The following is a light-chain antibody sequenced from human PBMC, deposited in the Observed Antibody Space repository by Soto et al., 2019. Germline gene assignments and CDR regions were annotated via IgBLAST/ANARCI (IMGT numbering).Light chain of an antibody. CDR2: GAS. CDR1: QSVSSNF. Sequence: EIVLTQSPGTLSLSPGERATLSCRASQSVSSNFLAWYQQKPGQAPRLLISGASNRATGIPDRFSGSGSGTDFTLTISRLEPEDFAMYYCQQYGSSPRTFGQGTKVEI. CDR3: QQYGSSPRT. V-gene: IGKV3-20*01. J-gene: IGKJ1*01.